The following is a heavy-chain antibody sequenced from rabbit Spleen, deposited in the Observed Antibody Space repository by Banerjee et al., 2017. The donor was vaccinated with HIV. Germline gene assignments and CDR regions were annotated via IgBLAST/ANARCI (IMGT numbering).Heavy chain of an antibody. Sequence: QSLEESGGDLVKPGGSLKLSCKASGFDFSSYWMSWVRQAPGKGLEWIACIYTGNDITHYASWAKGRLTISKTSSTTVTLQLTSLTVADTATYFCARDLPDVIGWNFGWWGPGTLVTVS. D-gene: IGHD1-1*01. CDR1: GFDFSSYW. CDR2: IYTGNDIT. CDR3: ARDLPDVIGWNFGW. V-gene: IGHV1S40*01. J-gene: IGHJ4*01.